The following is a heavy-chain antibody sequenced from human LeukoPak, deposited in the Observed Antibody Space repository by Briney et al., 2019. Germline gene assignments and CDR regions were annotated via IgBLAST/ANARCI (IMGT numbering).Heavy chain of an antibody. J-gene: IGHJ4*02. CDR2: ISYDGSNK. CDR1: GFTFSSYA. V-gene: IGHV3-30-3*01. CDR3: ARSWYFDY. Sequence: GGSLRLSCAASGFTFSSYAMHWVRQAPGKGLEWVAVISYDGSNKYYADSVKGRFTISRDNSKNTLFLQMNSLRAEDTAVYYCARSWYFDYWGQGTLVTVSS.